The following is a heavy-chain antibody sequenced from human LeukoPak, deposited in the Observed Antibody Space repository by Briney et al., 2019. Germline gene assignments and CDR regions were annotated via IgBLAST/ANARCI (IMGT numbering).Heavy chain of an antibody. Sequence: GGSLRLSCAASGFTFSSYWMHWVRQAPGKGLVWGSRINTDGSSTIHADSVKGRFTISRDNAKNTLYLQMNSLRAEDTAVYYCAREVYSSCLSSFDYWGQGTLVTVSS. CDR1: GFTFSSYW. D-gene: IGHD6-19*01. CDR3: AREVYSSCLSSFDY. CDR2: INTDGSST. J-gene: IGHJ4*02. V-gene: IGHV3-74*01.